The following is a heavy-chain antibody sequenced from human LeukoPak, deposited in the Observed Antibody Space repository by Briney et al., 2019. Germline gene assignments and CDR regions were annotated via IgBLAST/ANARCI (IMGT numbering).Heavy chain of an antibody. V-gene: IGHV5-51*01. CDR2: IYPGDSDT. CDR3: ARHGGSYHSDFQH. Sequence: GALKIPRKGFGYNFYSYLNGWVRPIPGKGLGWMGIIYPGDSDTRYSPSFQGQVTISADKSISTAYLQWSSLKASDTAMYYCARHGGSYHSDFQHWGQGTLVTVSS. CDR1: GYNFYSYL. J-gene: IGHJ1*01. D-gene: IGHD1-26*01.